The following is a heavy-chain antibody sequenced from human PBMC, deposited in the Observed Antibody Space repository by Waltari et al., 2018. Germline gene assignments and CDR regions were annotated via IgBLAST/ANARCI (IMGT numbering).Heavy chain of an antibody. Sequence: QVQLVQSGAEVKKPGSSVKVSCKASGVTFSSYAISWVRQAPGQGLEWMGGINPNSGGTNYAQKFQGRVTMTRDTSISTAYMELSRLRSDDTAVYYCARGLMGTTVKGYWGQGTLVTVSS. V-gene: IGHV1-2*02. J-gene: IGHJ4*02. CDR3: ARGLMGTTVKGY. CDR2: INPNSGGT. D-gene: IGHD4-4*01. CDR1: GVTFSSYA.